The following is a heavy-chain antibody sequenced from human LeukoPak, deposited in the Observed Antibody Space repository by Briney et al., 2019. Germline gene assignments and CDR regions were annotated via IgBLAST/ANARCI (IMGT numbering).Heavy chain of an antibody. CDR2: IYYSGST. Sequence: SETLSLTCTVSGGSIRSYYWSWIRQPPGKGLEWIGYIYYSGSTNYNPSLKSRVTISVDTSKNQFSLKLSSVTAADTAVYYCAREDGSIAAAGSFDYWGQGTLVTVSS. D-gene: IGHD6-13*01. CDR1: GGSIRSYY. J-gene: IGHJ4*02. V-gene: IGHV4-59*01. CDR3: AREDGSIAAAGSFDY.